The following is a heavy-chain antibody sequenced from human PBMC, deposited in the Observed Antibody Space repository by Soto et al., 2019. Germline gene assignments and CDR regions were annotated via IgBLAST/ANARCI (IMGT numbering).Heavy chain of an antibody. D-gene: IGHD4-17*01. CDR3: ARQNGDYAGENWFDP. CDR2: IYYSGST. CDR1: GGSISSGGYY. Sequence: PSETLSLTCTVSGGSISSGGYYWSWIRQHPGKGLEWIGYIYYSGSTYYNPSLKSRVTISVDTSKNQFSLKLSSVTAADTAVYYCARQNGDYAGENWFDPWGQGTLVTVSS. V-gene: IGHV4-31*03. J-gene: IGHJ5*02.